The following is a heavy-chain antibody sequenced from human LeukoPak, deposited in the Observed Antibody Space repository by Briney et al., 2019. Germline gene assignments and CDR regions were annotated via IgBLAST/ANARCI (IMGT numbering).Heavy chain of an antibody. CDR1: GYTLTNYN. CDR2: MNPETGKT. V-gene: IGHV1-8*01. D-gene: IGHD5-24*01. Sequence: ASVKVSCKASGYTLTNYNVNWVRQATGQGLEWMGWMNPETGKTDLAQKFQGRTSLTKDRSTGTAYMELNSLTSEDTAVYYCARGARFNGKLQRGKMAYFFDHWGQGALVTVSS. CDR3: ARGARFNGKLQRGKMAYFFDH. J-gene: IGHJ4*02.